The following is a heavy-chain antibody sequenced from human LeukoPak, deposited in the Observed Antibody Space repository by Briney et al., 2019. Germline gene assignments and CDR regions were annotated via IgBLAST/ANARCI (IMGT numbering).Heavy chain of an antibody. D-gene: IGHD6-19*01. CDR3: AKSLAQWLVFVDYFDY. J-gene: IGHJ4*02. V-gene: IGHV3-23*01. CDR1: GFTFSSYA. Sequence: QPGGSLRLSCAASGFTFSSYAMSWVRQAPGKGLEWVSAISGSGGSTYYADSVKGRLTISRDNSKNTLYLQRNSLRAEDTAVYYCAKSLAQWLVFVDYFDYWGQGTLVTVSS. CDR2: ISGSGGST.